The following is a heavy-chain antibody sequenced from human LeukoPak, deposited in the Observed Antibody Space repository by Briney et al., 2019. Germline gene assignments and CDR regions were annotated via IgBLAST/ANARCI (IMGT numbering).Heavy chain of an antibody. D-gene: IGHD6-13*01. V-gene: IGHV3-30-3*01. J-gene: IGHJ4*02. Sequence: GRSLRLSCAASGFTFSSYAMHWVRQAPGKGLEWVAVISYDGSNKYYADSVKGRFTISRDNSKNTLYLQMNSLRAEDTAVYYCAREYGIAAAGSDYWGQGTLVTVSS. CDR3: AREYGIAAAGSDY. CDR2: ISYDGSNK. CDR1: GFTFSSYA.